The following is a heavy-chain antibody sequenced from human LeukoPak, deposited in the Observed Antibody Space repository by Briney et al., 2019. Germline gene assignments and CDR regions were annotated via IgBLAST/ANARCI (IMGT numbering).Heavy chain of an antibody. CDR3: ATFYSNSLYFDY. Sequence: SETLSLTCTVSGGSISTYYWSWIRQPPGKGLEWIGYIYTSGSTNYSTSLKSRVTISVDTSKNQLSLKLSSVTAADTAVYYCATFYSNSLYFDYWGQGTLVTVSS. V-gene: IGHV4-4*09. J-gene: IGHJ4*02. CDR1: GGSISTYY. CDR2: IYTSGST. D-gene: IGHD4-11*01.